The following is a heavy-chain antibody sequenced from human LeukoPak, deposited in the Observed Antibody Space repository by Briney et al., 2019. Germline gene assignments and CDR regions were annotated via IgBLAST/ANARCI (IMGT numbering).Heavy chain of an antibody. CDR3: ARVRGLYSSGCRHWYFDL. Sequence: SETLSLTSSVSGGSISSGDYYWTWIRQHPGQGLEWVGFISYGGSTYYNPSLESRATMSIDTSKKQFSLTLSSVTAADTAVYYCARVRGLYSSGCRHWYFDLWGRGTLVTVSS. CDR1: GGSISSGDYY. D-gene: IGHD6-19*01. CDR2: ISYGGST. V-gene: IGHV4-31*03. J-gene: IGHJ2*01.